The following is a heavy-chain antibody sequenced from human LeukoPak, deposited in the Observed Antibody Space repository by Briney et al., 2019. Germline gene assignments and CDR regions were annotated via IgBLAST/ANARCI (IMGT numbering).Heavy chain of an antibody. D-gene: IGHD3-16*01. CDR2: IYPGDSDT. CDR1: GYSFTSYW. J-gene: IGHJ4*02. Sequence: GESLKISCKGSGYSFTSYWIGWVRQMPGKGLEWMGIIYPGDSDTRYSPSFQGQVTISADKSISTAYLQWSSLKASDTAMYYCARGTQTYYDYVWGSYLDYWGQGTLVTVSS. V-gene: IGHV5-51*01. CDR3: ARGTQTYYDYVWGSYLDY.